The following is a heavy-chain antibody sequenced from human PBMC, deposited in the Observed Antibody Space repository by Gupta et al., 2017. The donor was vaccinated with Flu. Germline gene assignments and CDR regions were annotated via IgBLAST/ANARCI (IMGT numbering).Heavy chain of an antibody. Sequence: EVQLLESGGGLVQPGGSLRLSCAASGFIISRYGMNWVRQAPGRGLEWVSGISGSDSGGTTYHADSVKGRFTISRDISKNTLYLQMNSLRADDTAVYYCAKDNGLAAAGRNYYYGMDVWGQGTTVTVSS. J-gene: IGHJ6*02. V-gene: IGHV3-23*01. CDR3: AKDNGLAAAGRNYYYGMDV. CDR1: GFIISRYG. D-gene: IGHD6-13*01. CDR2: ISGSDSGGTT.